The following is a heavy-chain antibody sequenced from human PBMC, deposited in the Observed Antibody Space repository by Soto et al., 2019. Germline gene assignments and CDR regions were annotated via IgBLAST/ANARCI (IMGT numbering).Heavy chain of an antibody. CDR3: ARDLGKADTAEEWGYYYYHGR. J-gene: IGHJ6*01. CDR2: IIPIFGTA. CDR1: GVTFSSYA. D-gene: IGHD5-18*01. V-gene: IGHV1-69*06. Sequence: SVKFSCKASGVTFSSYAISWVRQAPGQELEWMGGIIPIFGTANYAQKFQGRVTITADKSTSTAYMELSSLRSEDTAVYYCARDLGKADTAEEWGYYYYHGR.